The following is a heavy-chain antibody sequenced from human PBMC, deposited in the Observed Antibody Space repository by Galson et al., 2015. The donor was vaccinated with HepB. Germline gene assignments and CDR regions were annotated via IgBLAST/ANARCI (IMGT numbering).Heavy chain of an antibody. CDR2: IYSSGST. Sequence: TLSLTCTVSGGSISSVTYYWSWIRQPAGKGLEWIGRIYSSGSTNYNPSLKSRVTMSVATSKNQFSLKLSSVTAADTAIYYWARDRSSTWYTPAGWFDSWGQGTLVTVSS. D-gene: IGHD6-13*01. J-gene: IGHJ5*01. CDR3: ARDRSSTWYTPAGWFDS. V-gene: IGHV4-61*02. CDR1: GGSISSVTYY.